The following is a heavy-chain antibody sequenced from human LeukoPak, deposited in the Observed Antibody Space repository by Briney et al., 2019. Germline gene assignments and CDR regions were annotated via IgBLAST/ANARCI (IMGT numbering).Heavy chain of an antibody. CDR2: IHPGDSDT. CDR3: ARRGYCSGGSCYGMDV. V-gene: IGHV5-51*01. D-gene: IGHD2-15*01. CDR1: GYSFPNYW. Sequence: GESLKISCKSSGYSFPNYWIGWVRQMPGKGLEWMGIIHPGDSDTRYSPSFQGQVTISADRSISTAYLQWSSLKASDTAMYYCARRGYCSGGSCYGMDVWGQGTTVTVSS. J-gene: IGHJ6*02.